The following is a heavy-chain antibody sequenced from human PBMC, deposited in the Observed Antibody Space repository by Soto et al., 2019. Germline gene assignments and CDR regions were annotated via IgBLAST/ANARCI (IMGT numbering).Heavy chain of an antibody. V-gene: IGHV1-69*13. CDR2: IIPIFGTA. D-gene: IGHD3-10*02. CDR3: ARPVVRVLGYYGMDV. J-gene: IGHJ6*02. CDR1: GGTFSSYA. Sequence: SVKVSCKASGGTFSSYAISWVRQSPGQGLEWMGGIIPIFGTANYAQKFQGRVTITADESTSTAYMELSSLRSEDTAVYYRARPVVRVLGYYGMDVWGQGTTVTVSS.